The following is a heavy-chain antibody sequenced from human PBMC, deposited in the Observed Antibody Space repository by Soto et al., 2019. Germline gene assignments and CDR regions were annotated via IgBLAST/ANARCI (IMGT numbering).Heavy chain of an antibody. D-gene: IGHD2-2*01. Sequence: QVQLQESGPGLVKPSETLSLTCTVSGGSISSYYWSWIRQPPGKGLEWIGYIYYSGSTNYNPSLKSRVTISVDTSKNQFSLKLSSVTAADTAVYYCARDHPPRTYQGSYFDLWGRGTLVTVSS. J-gene: IGHJ2*01. CDR2: IYYSGST. CDR1: GGSISSYY. V-gene: IGHV4-59*01. CDR3: ARDHPPRTYQGSYFDL.